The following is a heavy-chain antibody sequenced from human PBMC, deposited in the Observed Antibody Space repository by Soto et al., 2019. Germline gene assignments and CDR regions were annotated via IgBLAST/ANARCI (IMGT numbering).Heavy chain of an antibody. D-gene: IGHD1-26*01. Sequence: SETLSLTCTVSGGSISSYYWSWIRQPPGKGLEWIGYIYYSGSTNYNPSLKSRVTISVDTSKNQFSLKLSSVTAADTGVYYCAKGGRFPEARYYFLDVWGNGTTVTVSS. V-gene: IGHV4-59*01. CDR1: GGSISSYY. J-gene: IGHJ6*04. CDR3: AKGGRFPEARYYFLDV. CDR2: IYYSGST.